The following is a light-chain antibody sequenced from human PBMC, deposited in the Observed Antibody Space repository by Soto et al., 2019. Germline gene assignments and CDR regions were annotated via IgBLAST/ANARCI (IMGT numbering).Light chain of an antibody. Sequence: DIQMTQSPSSVSASVGDRVTITCRASQGIGSWLAWFQQKPGKAPKLLIYAASTLQSGLPSRFSGSRSGTDLPLTISSLQPEDFATYSCQQANSFPRPFGPGTKVDIK. CDR2: AAS. J-gene: IGKJ3*01. CDR1: QGIGSW. V-gene: IGKV1-12*01. CDR3: QQANSFPRP.